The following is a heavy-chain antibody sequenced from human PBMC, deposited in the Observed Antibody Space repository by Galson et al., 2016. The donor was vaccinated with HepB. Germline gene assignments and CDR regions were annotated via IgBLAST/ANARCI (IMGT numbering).Heavy chain of an antibody. V-gene: IGHV4-59*01. J-gene: IGHJ6*02. Sequence: LSLTCAVSGGSIKDYYWNFIRQPPGKGLEWIGYIYHSGSTKYNPSLKSRVTISIDTSKNQFSLKLSSVTAADTAGYYCARSALDYDISAGYYRPLAMDVWGQGTTVTVS. CDR1: GGSIKDYY. D-gene: IGHD3-9*01. CDR3: ARSALDYDISAGYYRPLAMDV. CDR2: IYHSGST.